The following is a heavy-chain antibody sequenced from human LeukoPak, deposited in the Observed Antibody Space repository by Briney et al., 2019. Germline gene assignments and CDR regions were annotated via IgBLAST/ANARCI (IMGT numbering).Heavy chain of an antibody. J-gene: IGHJ4*02. Sequence: GGSLRLSRAASGFTFSSYAMSWVRQAPGKGLEWVSAISGSGGSTYYADSVKGRFTISRDNSKNTLYLQMNSLRAEDTAVYYCAKVGSGWFHTFDYWGQGTLVTVSS. D-gene: IGHD6-19*01. V-gene: IGHV3-23*01. CDR2: ISGSGGST. CDR1: GFTFSSYA. CDR3: AKVGSGWFHTFDY.